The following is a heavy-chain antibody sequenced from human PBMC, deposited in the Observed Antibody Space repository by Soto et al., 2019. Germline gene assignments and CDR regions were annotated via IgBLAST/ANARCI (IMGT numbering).Heavy chain of an antibody. Sequence: GASVKVSCKASGYTFTSYGISWLRQSPGQGLEWMGWISAYNGNTNYAQKLQGRVTMTTDTSTSTAYMELRSLRSDDTAVYYCARGIVVVPYYGMDVWGQGTTVTVSS. J-gene: IGHJ6*02. CDR2: ISAYNGNT. CDR3: ARGIVVVPYYGMDV. V-gene: IGHV1-18*01. D-gene: IGHD2-2*01. CDR1: GYTFTSYG.